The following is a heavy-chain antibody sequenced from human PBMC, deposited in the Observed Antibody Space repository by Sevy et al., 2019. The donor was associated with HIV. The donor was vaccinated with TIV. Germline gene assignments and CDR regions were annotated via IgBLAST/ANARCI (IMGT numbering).Heavy chain of an antibody. CDR3: AKDMASEGGGAYYFDY. D-gene: IGHD3-16*01. J-gene: IGHJ4*02. CDR2: ISWDGGST. CDR1: GFTFDDHT. V-gene: IGHV3-43*01. Sequence: GGSLRLSCAASGFTFDDHTMHWVRQPPGKGLEWVSLISWDGGSTYYADSVKGRFTISRDNSKNSLFLQTNSLGAEDTALYYCAKDMASEGGGAYYFDYWGQGTLVTVSS.